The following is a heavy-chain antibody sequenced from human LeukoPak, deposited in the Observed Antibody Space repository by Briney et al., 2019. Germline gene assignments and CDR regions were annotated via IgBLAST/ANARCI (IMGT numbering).Heavy chain of an antibody. D-gene: IGHD1-7*01. J-gene: IGHJ4*02. CDR3: ASSKGSGTYYFDY. CDR1: GFTFSSYA. CDR2: ISSNGGST. V-gene: IGHV3-64*01. Sequence: GGPLRLSCAASGFTFSSYAMHWIRQAPGKGLEYVSAISSNGGSTYYANSVKGRFTISRDNSKNTLYLQMGSLRSEDMAVYYCASSKGSGTYYFDYWGQGTLVTVSS.